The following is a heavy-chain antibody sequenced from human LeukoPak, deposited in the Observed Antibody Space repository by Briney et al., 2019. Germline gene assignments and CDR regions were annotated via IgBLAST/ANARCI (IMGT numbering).Heavy chain of an antibody. Sequence: ASVKVSCKASGYTFTGYYMHWVRQAPGQGLEWMGWINPNSGGTNYAQKFQGRVTMTRDTSISTAYMELSRLRSDDTAVYYCARGFIGGVYYFDYWGQGTLVTVSS. J-gene: IGHJ4*02. CDR3: ARGFIGGVYYFDY. V-gene: IGHV1-2*02. D-gene: IGHD3-16*01. CDR1: GYTFTGYY. CDR2: INPNSGGT.